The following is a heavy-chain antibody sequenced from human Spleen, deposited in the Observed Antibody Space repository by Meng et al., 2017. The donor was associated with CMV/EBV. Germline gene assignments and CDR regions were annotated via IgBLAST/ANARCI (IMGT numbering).Heavy chain of an antibody. CDR1: FTFSSYS. Sequence: FTFSSYSINWVRQAPGKGLEWVSSISSSSSYIYYADSVKGRFTISRDNAKNSLYLQMNSLRAEDTAVYYCARVRRDGYNYPYNWFDPWGQGTLVTVSS. V-gene: IGHV3-21*01. CDR2: ISSSSSYI. D-gene: IGHD5-24*01. J-gene: IGHJ5*02. CDR3: ARVRRDGYNYPYNWFDP.